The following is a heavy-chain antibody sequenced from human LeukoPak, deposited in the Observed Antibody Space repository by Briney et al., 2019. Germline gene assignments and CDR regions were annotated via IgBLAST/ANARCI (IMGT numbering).Heavy chain of an antibody. D-gene: IGHD2-15*01. CDR1: GFTFDDYA. J-gene: IGHJ2*01. Sequence: GRSLRLSCAASGFTFDDYAMHWVRQAPGKGLEWVSGISWNSGSIGYADSVEGRFTISRDNAKNSLYLQMNSLRAEDTALYYCAKAGYNCSGGSCYSYWYFDLWGRGTLVTVSS. CDR2: ISWNSGSI. V-gene: IGHV3-9*01. CDR3: AKAGYNCSGGSCYSYWYFDL.